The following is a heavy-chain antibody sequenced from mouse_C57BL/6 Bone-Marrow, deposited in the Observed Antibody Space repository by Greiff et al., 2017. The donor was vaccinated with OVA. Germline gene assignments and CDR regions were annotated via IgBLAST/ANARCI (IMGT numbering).Heavy chain of an antibody. CDR2: IYPRSGNT. V-gene: IGHV1-81*01. CDR3: ARDGYAWFAY. J-gene: IGHJ3*01. D-gene: IGHD2-2*01. Sequence: VQLQESGAELARPGASVKLSCKASGYTFTSYGISWVKQRTGQGLEWIGEIYPRSGNTYYNEKLKGKATLTADKSSSTAYIELRSLTSEDSAVYFCARDGYAWFAYWGQGTLVTVSA. CDR1: GYTFTSYG.